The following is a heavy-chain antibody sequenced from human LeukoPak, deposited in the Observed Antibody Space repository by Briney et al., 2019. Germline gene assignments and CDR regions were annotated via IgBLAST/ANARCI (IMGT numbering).Heavy chain of an antibody. Sequence: SETLSLTCAVYGGSFSGYYWSWIRQPPGKGLEWIGEINHSGSTNYNPSLKSRVTISVDTSKNQFSLKLSSVTAADTAVYYCATGRFYVWGSYRFDYWGQGTLVTVSS. D-gene: IGHD3-16*02. J-gene: IGHJ4*02. CDR3: ATGRFYVWGSYRFDY. CDR1: GGSFSGYY. V-gene: IGHV4-34*01. CDR2: INHSGST.